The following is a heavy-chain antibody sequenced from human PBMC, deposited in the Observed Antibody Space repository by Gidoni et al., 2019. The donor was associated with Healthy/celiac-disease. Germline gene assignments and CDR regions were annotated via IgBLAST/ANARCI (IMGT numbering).Heavy chain of an antibody. J-gene: IGHJ4*02. D-gene: IGHD5-12*01. V-gene: IGHV3-9*01. CDR1: GFTFDDYA. CDR2: ISWNSGSI. CDR3: AKSAGGYSGYDPHFDY. Sequence: EVQLVESGGGLVQPGSSLRLSCAASGFTFDDYAMHWVRQAPGKGLEWGSGISWNSGSIGYADSVKGRFTISRDNAKNSLYLQMNSLRAEDTALYYCAKSAGGYSGYDPHFDYWGQGTLVTVSS.